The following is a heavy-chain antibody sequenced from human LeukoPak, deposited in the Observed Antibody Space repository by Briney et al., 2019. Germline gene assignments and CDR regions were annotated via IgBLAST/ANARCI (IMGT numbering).Heavy chain of an antibody. CDR2: INHSGST. V-gene: IGHV4-34*01. CDR3: ARLGFNTY. D-gene: IGHD2-2*02. Sequence: PSETLSLTCAVYGGSFSGYYWSWIRQPPGKGLEWIGEINHSGSTNYNPSLKSRVTISVDTSKNQFSLKLSSVTAADTAVYYCARLGFNTYWGQGTLVTVSS. J-gene: IGHJ1*01. CDR1: GGSFSGYY.